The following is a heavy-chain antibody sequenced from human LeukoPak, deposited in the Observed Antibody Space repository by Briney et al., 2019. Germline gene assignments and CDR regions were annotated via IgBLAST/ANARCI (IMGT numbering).Heavy chain of an antibody. V-gene: IGHV4-61*02. CDR3: AREVHYYDSSGYSFDY. D-gene: IGHD3-22*01. J-gene: IGHJ4*02. Sequence: SQTLSLTCTVSGGSISSGSYYWSWIRQPAGKGLEWIGRIYTSGSTNYNPSLKSRVTISVDTSMNQFSLKLSSVTAADTAVYYCAREVHYYDSSGYSFDYWGQGTLVTVSS. CDR2: IYTSGST. CDR1: GGSISSGSYY.